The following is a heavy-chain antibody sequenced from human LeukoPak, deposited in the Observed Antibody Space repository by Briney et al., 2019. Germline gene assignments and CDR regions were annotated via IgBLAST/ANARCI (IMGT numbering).Heavy chain of an antibody. J-gene: IGHJ6*03. D-gene: IGHD2-2*01. CDR2: IYYSGST. V-gene: IGHV4-39*01. CDR3: ARNMPLHYYYYMDV. Sequence: PSETLSLTCTVSGGSLSSSSYYRGWIRQPPGKGLEWIGSIYYSGSTYYNPSLKSRVTISVDTSKNQFSLKLSSVTAADTAVYYCARNMPLHYYYYMDVWGKGTTVTVSS. CDR1: GGSLSSSSYY.